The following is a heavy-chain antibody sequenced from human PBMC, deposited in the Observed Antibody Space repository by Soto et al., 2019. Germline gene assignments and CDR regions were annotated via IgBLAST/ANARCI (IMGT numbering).Heavy chain of an antibody. CDR3: ARDLCPLGSGSACPLYGLDI. CDR1: GYTFTGHY. CDR2: LKSDNGGT. V-gene: IGHV1-2*02. Sequence: QVQLVQSGAQVKPPGASVKVSCKASGYTFTGHYMHWVRQVSGKRLEHLGWLKSDNGGTYYAPKYQGRVPFTGDTSTSTDYTELRGLQSDDTAVYFCARDLCPLGSGSACPLYGLDIWGQGTTVVVS. D-gene: IGHD3-10*01. J-gene: IGHJ6*02.